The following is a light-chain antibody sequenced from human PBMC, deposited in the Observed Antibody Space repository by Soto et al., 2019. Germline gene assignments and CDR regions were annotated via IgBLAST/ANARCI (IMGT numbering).Light chain of an antibody. J-gene: IGKJ1*01. CDR2: GAS. Sequence: ELVLTQSPGTLSLSPGERATLSCSASQSVSGNFLAWYQQKPGQAPRLLISGASSRATGIPDRFSGSGSGTDFTLTINRLEPEDFAVYFCQQYGNSSWTFGQGTKVDIK. V-gene: IGKV3-20*01. CDR1: QSVSGNF. CDR3: QQYGNSSWT.